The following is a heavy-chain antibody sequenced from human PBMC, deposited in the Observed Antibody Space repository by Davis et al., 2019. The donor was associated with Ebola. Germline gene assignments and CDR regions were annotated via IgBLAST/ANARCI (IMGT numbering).Heavy chain of an antibody. V-gene: IGHV3-23*01. CDR2: ISGSGGST. CDR3: ATWGGSDY. CDR1: GFNFDGYA. J-gene: IGHJ4*02. D-gene: IGHD6-25*01. Sequence: GESLKISCEASGFNFDGYAMSWVRQAPGKGLEWVSAISGSGGSTYYADSVKGRFTISRDNSKNTLYLQMNSLRAEDTAVYYCATWGGSDYWGQGTLVTVSS.